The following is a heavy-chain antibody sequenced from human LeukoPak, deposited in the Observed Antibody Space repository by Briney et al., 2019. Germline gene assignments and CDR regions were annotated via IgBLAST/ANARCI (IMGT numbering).Heavy chain of an antibody. CDR2: ISSGGTIT. J-gene: IGHJ4*02. V-gene: IGHV3-48*04. CDR3: ARVDYTTTWRFDY. CDR1: GFTFSSYG. D-gene: IGHD3-3*01. Sequence: PGGSLRLSCAASGFTFSSYGMNWVRQAPGKGLEWVSYISSGGTITYYADSVKGRFTISRDNAKNSLYLQMNSLRAEDTAIYYCARVDYTTTWRFDYWGQGILVTVSS.